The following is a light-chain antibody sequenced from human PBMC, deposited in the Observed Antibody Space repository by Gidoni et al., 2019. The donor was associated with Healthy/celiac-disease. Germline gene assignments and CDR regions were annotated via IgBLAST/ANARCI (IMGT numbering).Light chain of an antibody. CDR2: DAS. CDR1: QDSSNY. V-gene: IGKV1-33*01. CDR3: QQYDNLPLT. Sequence: DIQMTQSPSSLSASVGDRVTITCQASQDSSNYLNWYQQKPGKAPKLLIYDASNLETGVPSRFSGSGSGTDFTFTISSLQPEDIATYYCQQYDNLPLTFGPGTKVEIK. J-gene: IGKJ3*01.